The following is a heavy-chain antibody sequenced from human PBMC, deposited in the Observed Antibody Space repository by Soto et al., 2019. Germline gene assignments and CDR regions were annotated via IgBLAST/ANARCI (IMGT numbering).Heavy chain of an antibody. CDR1: GYTFTSYY. Sequence: ASVKVSCKASGYTFTSYYMHWVRQAPGQGLEWMGIINPSGGSTSYAQKFQGRVTMTRDTSTSTVYMELSSLRSEDTAVYYCARAPKLISSEYYYDSSRDLYYFDYWGQGTLVTVSS. D-gene: IGHD3-22*01. CDR3: ARAPKLISSEYYYDSSRDLYYFDY. J-gene: IGHJ4*02. CDR2: INPSGGST. V-gene: IGHV1-46*01.